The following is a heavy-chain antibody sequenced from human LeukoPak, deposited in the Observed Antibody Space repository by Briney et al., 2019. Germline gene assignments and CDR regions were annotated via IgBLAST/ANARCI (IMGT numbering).Heavy chain of an antibody. CDR1: GYSISSGYF. V-gene: IGHV4-38-2*02. D-gene: IGHD3-10*01. J-gene: IGHJ4*02. Sequence: SETLSLTCTVSGYSISSGYFWGWIRQPPGKGLEWIGSIYHSGRTYYNPSLKSRVTISVDTSKNQFSLKLSYVTAADTAFYYCARHEGSMTKVRGLIGDWGQGTLVTVSS. CDR2: IYHSGRT. CDR3: ARHEGSMTKVRGLIGD.